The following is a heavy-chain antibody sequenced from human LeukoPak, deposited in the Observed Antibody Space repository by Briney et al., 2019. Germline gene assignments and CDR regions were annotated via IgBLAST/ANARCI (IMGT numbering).Heavy chain of an antibody. CDR2: ISGGGGTT. CDR1: GFTFSSYA. V-gene: IGHV3-23*01. CDR3: AKMDARTTAMRGMDV. D-gene: IGHD5-18*01. J-gene: IGHJ6*02. Sequence: GGSLRLSCAASGFTFSSYAMSWVRQAPGKGLEWVSGISGGGGTTYYADSVKGRFTISRDSSQNTLYLQMNSLRADDTAVYYCAKMDARTTAMRGMDVWGQGTTVTVSS.